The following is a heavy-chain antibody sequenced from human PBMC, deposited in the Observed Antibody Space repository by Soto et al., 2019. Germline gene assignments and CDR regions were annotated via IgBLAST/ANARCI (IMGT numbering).Heavy chain of an antibody. CDR3: AKFYPRNYDILTGTYKITPYPLDY. D-gene: IGHD3-9*01. V-gene: IGHV3-23*01. CDR2: ISGSGGST. J-gene: IGHJ4*02. CDR1: GFTFSSYA. Sequence: QPGGSLRLSCAASGFTFSSYAMSWVRQAPGKGLEWVSAISGSGGSTYYADSVKGRFTISRDNSKNTLYLQMNSLRAEDTAVYYCAKFYPRNYDILTGTYKITPYPLDYWGQGTLVTVSS.